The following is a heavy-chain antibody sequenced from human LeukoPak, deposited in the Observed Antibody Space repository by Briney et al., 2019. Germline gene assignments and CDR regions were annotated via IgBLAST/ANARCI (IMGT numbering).Heavy chain of an antibody. CDR2: IYPSGST. V-gene: IGHV4-4*07. CDR1: GGSISSYY. CDR3: ARDPSFSSGWFDC. Sequence: SETLSLTCTVSGGSISSYYWNWIRQPAGKGLEWIGRIYPSGSTNYNPSLKSRVTMSVDMSKNQSSLKLTSMTAADTAVYYCARDPSFSSGWFDCWGQGTLVTVSS. J-gene: IGHJ4*02. D-gene: IGHD6-19*01.